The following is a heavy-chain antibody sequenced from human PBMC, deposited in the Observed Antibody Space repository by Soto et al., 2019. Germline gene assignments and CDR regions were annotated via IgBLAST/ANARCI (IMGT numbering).Heavy chain of an antibody. J-gene: IGHJ3*02. V-gene: IGHV1-18*01. CDR2: ISAYNGNT. CDR1: GYTFTSYG. D-gene: IGHD4-17*01. CDR3: ARDQSTVTTRGGDAFDI. Sequence: ASVKVSCKASGYTFTSYGISWARQAPGKGLEWMGWISAYNGNTNYAQKLQGRVTMTTDTSMSTAYMELRSLRSDDTAVYYCARDQSTVTTRGGDAFDIWGQGTMVTVSS.